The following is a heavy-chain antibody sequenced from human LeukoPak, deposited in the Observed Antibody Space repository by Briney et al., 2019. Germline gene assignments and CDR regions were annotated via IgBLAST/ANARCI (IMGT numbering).Heavy chain of an antibody. Sequence: GGSLRLSCAASGFTFSNYAMSWVRQAPGKGLEWVSAISGSDGSTNYADSVKGRFTISRDNSKNTLYLQMNSLRAEDTAVYYCAKDRVGATTLFDYWGQGTLVTVSS. CDR2: ISGSDGST. J-gene: IGHJ4*02. D-gene: IGHD1-26*01. V-gene: IGHV3-23*01. CDR3: AKDRVGATTLFDY. CDR1: GFTFSNYA.